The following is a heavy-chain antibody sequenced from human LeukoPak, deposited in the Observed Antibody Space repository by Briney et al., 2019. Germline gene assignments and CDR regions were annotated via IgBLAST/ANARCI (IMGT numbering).Heavy chain of an antibody. J-gene: IGHJ4*02. Sequence: SETLSLTCTVSGYSITTYYWSWVRQPPGKGLEWIGYIYYTGSTNYNPSLKSRLAMSADASKNQLSLKLSSVTAADTAVYYCARLSYNWNPEDWGQGTLVTVSS. CDR2: IYYTGST. CDR3: ARLSYNWNPED. D-gene: IGHD1-20*01. CDR1: GYSITTYY. V-gene: IGHV4-59*08.